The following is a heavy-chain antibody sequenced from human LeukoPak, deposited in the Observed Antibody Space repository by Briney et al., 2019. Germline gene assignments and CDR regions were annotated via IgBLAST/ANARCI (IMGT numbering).Heavy chain of an antibody. D-gene: IGHD3-10*01. CDR1: GYSFTSYW. Sequence: GESLKISCKGSGYSFTSYWIGWVRQMPGKGLEWMGIIYPGDSDTRYSPSFQGQVTISADTSISPASLQWSSLKASDTAMYYCARQRGRITMVRGVLNWFDPWGQGTLVTVSS. V-gene: IGHV5-51*01. J-gene: IGHJ5*02. CDR2: IYPGDSDT. CDR3: ARQRGRITMVRGVLNWFDP.